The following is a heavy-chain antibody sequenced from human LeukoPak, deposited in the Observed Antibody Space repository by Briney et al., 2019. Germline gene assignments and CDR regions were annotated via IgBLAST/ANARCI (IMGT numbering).Heavy chain of an antibody. Sequence: ETLSLTCAVSGYSISSSNWWGWIRQPPGKGLVWVSRINSDGSSTSYADSVKGRFTISRDNAKNTLYLQMNSLRAEDTAVYYCARRVGYSYGYGDYFDYWGQGTLVTVSS. D-gene: IGHD5-18*01. CDR3: ARRVGYSYGYGDYFDY. CDR1: GYSISSSNW. V-gene: IGHV3-74*01. J-gene: IGHJ4*02. CDR2: INSDGSST.